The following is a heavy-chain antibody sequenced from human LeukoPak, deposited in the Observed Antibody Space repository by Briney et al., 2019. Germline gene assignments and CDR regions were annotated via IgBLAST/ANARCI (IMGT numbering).Heavy chain of an antibody. CDR3: ARGTQKYCSSTSCRGAYYYYYMDV. J-gene: IGHJ6*03. D-gene: IGHD2-2*01. Sequence: PSQTLSLTCTVSGGSISSGDYYWSWLRQPPGTGLEWIGYIYYSGSTYYNPSLKSRVTISVDTSKNQFSLKLSSVTAADTAVYYCARGTQKYCSSTSCRGAYYYYYMDVWGKGTTVTVSS. CDR1: GGSISSGDYY. CDR2: IYYSGST. V-gene: IGHV4-30-4*08.